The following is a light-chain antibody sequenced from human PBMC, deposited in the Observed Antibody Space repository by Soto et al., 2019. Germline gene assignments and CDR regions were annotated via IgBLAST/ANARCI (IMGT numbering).Light chain of an antibody. CDR3: QQYNNWPLMYT. CDR2: GAS. Sequence: EIVLTQSPGTLSLSPGERATLSCRASQSVSSSYLAWYQQKPGQAPRLLIYGASSRATGIPDRFSGSGSGTDFTLTISRLEPEDFAVYYCQQYNNWPLMYTFGQGTNLEI. J-gene: IGKJ2*01. V-gene: IGKV3-20*01. CDR1: QSVSSSY.